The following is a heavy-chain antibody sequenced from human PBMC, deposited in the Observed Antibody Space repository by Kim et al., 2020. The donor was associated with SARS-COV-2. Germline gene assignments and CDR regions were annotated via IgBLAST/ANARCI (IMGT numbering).Heavy chain of an antibody. CDR1: GFTFSSYA. Sequence: GGSLRLSCAASGFTFSSYAMRWVRQAPGKGLEWVSSVGGSGDTTYYADSVKGRFTVSRDNAKNTLYLQMNSLRAEDTAVYYCARRVADSSSSACDYWGQGTLVTVSS. D-gene: IGHD6-6*01. CDR3: ARRVADSSSSACDY. V-gene: IGHV3-23*01. J-gene: IGHJ4*02. CDR2: VGGSGDTT.